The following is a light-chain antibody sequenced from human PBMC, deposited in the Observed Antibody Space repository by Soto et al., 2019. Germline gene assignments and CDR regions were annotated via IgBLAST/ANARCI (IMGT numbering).Light chain of an antibody. CDR3: SSYTSSSLYV. J-gene: IGLJ1*01. CDR1: SSDVGGANY. V-gene: IGLV2-14*01. CDR2: DVS. Sequence: QSVLSQPSSLSGSPGQSITVSHTGASSDVGGANYVSWDQQLPGKAPKLMIYDVSDRPSGVSNRFSGSKSANTASLTIYGLQAEDEADYYCSSYTSSSLYVFGTGTKVTVL.